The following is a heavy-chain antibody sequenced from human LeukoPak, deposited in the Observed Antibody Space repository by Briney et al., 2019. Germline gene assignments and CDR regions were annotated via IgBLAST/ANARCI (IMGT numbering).Heavy chain of an antibody. J-gene: IGHJ5*02. D-gene: IGHD2-2*01. Sequence: ASVKVSCKASGYTFTSYAMHWVRQAPGQRLEWMGWINAGNGNTKYSQKFQGRVTITRDTSTSTAYMELSSLRSEDTAVYYCAGGGCSSTSCYGPEPTNDNWFDPGAREPWSPSPQ. V-gene: IGHV1-3*01. CDR3: AGGGCSSTSCYGPEPTNDNWFDP. CDR2: INAGNGNT. CDR1: GYTFTSYA.